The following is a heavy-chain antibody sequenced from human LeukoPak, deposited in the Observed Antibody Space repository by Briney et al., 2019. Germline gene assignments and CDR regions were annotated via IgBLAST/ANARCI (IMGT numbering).Heavy chain of an antibody. D-gene: IGHD3-16*01. Sequence: SETLSLTCTVSSGSMNSYYWGWVRQPAGRGLEWIGRIYTAGKTDYDPSLKSRLTMSVDTSKRQFSLNLRSVSAADTAIYYCARHGYTASHYFLDYWSQGTLVTVSS. CDR2: IYTAGKT. CDR1: SGSMNSYY. CDR3: ARHGYTASHYFLDY. V-gene: IGHV4-4*07. J-gene: IGHJ4*02.